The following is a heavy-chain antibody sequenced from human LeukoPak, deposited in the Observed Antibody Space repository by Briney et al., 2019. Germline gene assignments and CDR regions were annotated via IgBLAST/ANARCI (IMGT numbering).Heavy chain of an antibody. CDR2: IWYGGSNK. J-gene: IGHJ4*02. D-gene: IGHD3-10*01. Sequence: PGRSLRLSCAASGFTFSSYGMHWVRQAPGKGLEWVAVIWYGGSNKYYADSVKGRFTISRDNSKNTLYLQMNSLRAEDTAVYYCAKGPMVRGAAYFDYWGQGTLVTVSS. CDR1: GFTFSSYG. V-gene: IGHV3-33*06. CDR3: AKGPMVRGAAYFDY.